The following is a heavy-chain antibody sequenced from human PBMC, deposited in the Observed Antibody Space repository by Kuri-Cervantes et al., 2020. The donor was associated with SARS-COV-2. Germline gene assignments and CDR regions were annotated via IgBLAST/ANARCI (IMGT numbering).Heavy chain of an antibody. J-gene: IGHJ4*02. Sequence: GSLRLSCTVSGASITSYYWSWVRQPPGKRPEWIGYIYHSGTTNYNPSLKSRVTMSVDTSKNQFSLKLSSVTAADTAVYYCARGLKPTQNYDSSGYPFDYWGQGTLVTVSS. V-gene: IGHV4-59*12. CDR1: GASITSYY. D-gene: IGHD3-22*01. CDR2: IYHSGTT. CDR3: ARGLKPTQNYDSSGYPFDY.